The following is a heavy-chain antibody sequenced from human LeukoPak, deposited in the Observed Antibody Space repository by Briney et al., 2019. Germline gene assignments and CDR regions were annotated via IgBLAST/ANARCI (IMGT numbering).Heavy chain of an antibody. D-gene: IGHD3-10*01. CDR2: IHYSGST. V-gene: IGHV4-39*07. CDR3: ARLYYYGSGSYQFVFSP. Sequence: SETLSLTCTVSGGSISSSSYYWAWIRQPPGKGLEWIGSIHYSGSTYYNPSLQSRVTISVDTSKNQFSLKLSSVTAADTAVYYCARLYYYGSGSYQFVFSPWGQGTLVTVSS. CDR1: GGSISSSSYY. J-gene: IGHJ5*02.